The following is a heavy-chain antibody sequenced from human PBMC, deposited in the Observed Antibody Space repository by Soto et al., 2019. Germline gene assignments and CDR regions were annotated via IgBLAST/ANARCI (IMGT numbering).Heavy chain of an antibody. J-gene: IGHJ6*02. CDR2: IDPSDSYT. D-gene: IGHD5-12*01. CDR3: ARLAMAARRGYYGMDV. CDR1: GYIFTSYW. Sequence: GESLKISCKASGYIFTSYWITWVRQMPGKGLEWMGRIDPSDSYTNYSPSFQGHVTISADKSISTAYLQWSSLKASDTAMYYCARLAMAARRGYYGMDVWGQGTTVTVSS. V-gene: IGHV5-10-1*01.